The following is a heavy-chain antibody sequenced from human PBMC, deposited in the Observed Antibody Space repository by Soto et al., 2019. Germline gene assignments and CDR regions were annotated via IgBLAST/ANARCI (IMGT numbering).Heavy chain of an antibody. J-gene: IGHJ6*02. CDR2: IIPIFGTA. CDR3: ATYPRGRGYYYGMDV. Sequence: SVKVSCKASGGTFSSYAISWVRQAPGQGLEWMGGIIPIFGTANYAQKFQGRVTITADDSTSTAYMELSSLRSEDTAVYYCATYPRGRGYYYGMDVWGQGTTVTVSS. CDR1: GGTFSSYA. D-gene: IGHD1-26*01. V-gene: IGHV1-69*13.